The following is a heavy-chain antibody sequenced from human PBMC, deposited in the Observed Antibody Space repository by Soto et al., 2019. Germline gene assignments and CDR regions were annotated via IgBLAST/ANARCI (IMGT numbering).Heavy chain of an antibody. J-gene: IGHJ6*02. Sequence: GGSLRLSCAASGFTFSSYSMNWVRQAPGKGLEWVSYISSSSSTIYYTDSVKGRFTISRDNAKNSLFLQMSSLGDEDTAMYYCARDLPVTRTGSGLFYGMDVWGQGTTVTVSS. V-gene: IGHV3-48*02. CDR3: ARDLPVTRTGSGLFYGMDV. D-gene: IGHD4-17*01. CDR2: ISSSSSTI. CDR1: GFTFSSYS.